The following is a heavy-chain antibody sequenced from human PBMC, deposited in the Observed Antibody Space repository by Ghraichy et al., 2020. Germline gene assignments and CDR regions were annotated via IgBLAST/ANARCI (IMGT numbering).Heavy chain of an antibody. J-gene: IGHJ6*03. V-gene: IGHV1-18*01. CDR2: ISAYNGNT. CDR1: GYTFTSYG. Sequence: ASVKVSCKASGYTFTSYGITWVRQAPGQGLEWMGWISAYNGNTNYAQKLQGRVTMTTDTSTSTAYMELRSLRSDDTAVYYCARAEANWNYDTIYYYYYSYMDVWGKGTTVTVSS. D-gene: IGHD1-7*01. CDR3: ARAEANWNYDTIYYYYYSYMDV.